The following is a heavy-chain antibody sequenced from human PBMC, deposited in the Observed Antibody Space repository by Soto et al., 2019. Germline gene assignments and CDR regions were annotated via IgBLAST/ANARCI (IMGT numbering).Heavy chain of an antibody. CDR3: AKDNAKGVYDFWSGYYDY. J-gene: IGHJ4*02. V-gene: IGHV3-9*01. D-gene: IGHD3-3*01. CDR2: ISWNSGSI. CDR1: GFTFDDYA. Sequence: PGGSLRLSCAASGFTFDDYAMHWVRQAPEKCLEWVSGISWNSGSIGYADSVKGRFTISRDNAKNSLYLQMNSLRAEDTALYYCAKDNAKGVYDFWSGYYDYWGQGTLVTVSS.